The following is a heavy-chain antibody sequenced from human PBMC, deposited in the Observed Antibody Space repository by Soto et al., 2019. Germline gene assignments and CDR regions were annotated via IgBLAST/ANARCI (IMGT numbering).Heavy chain of an antibody. CDR2: IYYSGST. Sequence: SETLSLTCTVSGGSISSSYYYWGWIRQPPGGGLEWIGSIYYSGSTYYSPSLKSRVTISVDTSKNQFSLKLSSVTAADTAVYFCARHKRGWQQLVLFDNWGQGIQVTVSS. CDR3: ARHKRGWQQLVLFDN. D-gene: IGHD6-13*01. J-gene: IGHJ4*02. V-gene: IGHV4-39*01. CDR1: GGSISSSYYY.